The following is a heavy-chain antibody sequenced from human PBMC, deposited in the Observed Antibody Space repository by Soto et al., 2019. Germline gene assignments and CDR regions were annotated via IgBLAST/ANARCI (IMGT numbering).Heavy chain of an antibody. D-gene: IGHD2-15*01. Sequence: QVQLVESGGGVVQPGGSLRLSCAASGFTFRNHAMHWVRQAPGKGLECLAVIAHDGSNAFYRDSVKGRFSVSRDNSKNTLYLYRNSLRCEDTGVYYCARGDREDILVVVGARPGEYGTDIWGQGTTVIVSS. CDR2: IAHDGSNA. CDR1: GFTFRNHA. CDR3: ARGDREDILVVVGARPGEYGTDI. V-gene: IGHV3-30-3*01. J-gene: IGHJ6*02.